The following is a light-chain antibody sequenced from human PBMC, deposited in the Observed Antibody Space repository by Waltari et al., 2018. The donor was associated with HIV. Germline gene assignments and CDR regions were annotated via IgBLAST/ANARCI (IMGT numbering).Light chain of an antibody. CDR3: AAWDDSLEGIWV. Sequence: QSVLTPSSSASATHGPRVTISCSGSTSNSGSNFVYWYQQHPGTAPKLLIYRNNQRPSGVPDRFSGSKSGTSASLAIRGLRSEDEADDYCAAWDDSLEGIWVLGGGTKLTVL. CDR1: TSNSGSNF. V-gene: IGLV1-47*01. J-gene: IGLJ3*02. CDR2: RNN.